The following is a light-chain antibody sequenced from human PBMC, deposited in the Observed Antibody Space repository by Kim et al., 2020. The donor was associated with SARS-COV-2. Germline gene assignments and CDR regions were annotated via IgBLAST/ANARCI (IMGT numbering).Light chain of an antibody. CDR3: QQRSNWPLT. V-gene: IGKV3-11*01. J-gene: IGKJ4*01. CDR1: QSVSSY. CDR2: DAS. Sequence: EIVLTQSPATLSLSPGEGATLSCRASQSVSSYLAWYQQKPGQAPRLLIYDASNRATGIPARFRGSGSGTDFTLTISSLEPEDFAVYYCQQRSNWPLTFGGGTKVEI.